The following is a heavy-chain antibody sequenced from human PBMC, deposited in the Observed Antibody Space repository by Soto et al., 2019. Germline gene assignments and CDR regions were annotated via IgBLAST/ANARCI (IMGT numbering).Heavy chain of an antibody. J-gene: IGHJ5*02. CDR3: ASFGDSAAGTAYEYYWFDP. D-gene: IGHD6-13*01. Sequence: PSETLSLTCAVYGGSFSGYYWSWIRQPPGKGLEWIGEINHSGSTKYNPSLKSRVTISVDTSKSQFSLKLSSVTAADTAVYYCASFGDSAAGTAYEYYWFDPWGQGTLVTVSS. V-gene: IGHV4-34*01. CDR2: INHSGST. CDR1: GGSFSGYY.